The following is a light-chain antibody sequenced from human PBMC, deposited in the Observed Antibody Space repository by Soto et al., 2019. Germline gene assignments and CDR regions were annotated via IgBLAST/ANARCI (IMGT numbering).Light chain of an antibody. V-gene: IGLV2-8*01. CDR1: SSDVGGYNY. Sequence: QSVLTQPPSASGSPGQSVTISCTGTSSDVGGYNYVSWYQQHPGKAPKLMIYEVSKRPSGVPDRFSGSKSGSTASLTVSGLQAEDEADYYCSSYAGSRYVFGTGTKLTVL. CDR3: SSYAGSRYV. CDR2: EVS. J-gene: IGLJ1*01.